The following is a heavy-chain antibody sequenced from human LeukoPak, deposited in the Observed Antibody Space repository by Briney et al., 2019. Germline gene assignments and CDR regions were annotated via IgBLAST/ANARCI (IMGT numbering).Heavy chain of an antibody. CDR2: ISSSGSTI. CDR1: GFTFSDYY. Sequence: GGSLRLSCAASGFTFSDYYMSWIRQAPGKGLEWVSYISSSGSTIYYADSVKGRFTISRDNAKNSLYLQMNSLRAEDTAVYYCARDRGYGGNSDNVVGYWGQGTLVTVSS. V-gene: IGHV3-11*04. CDR3: ARDRGYGGNSDNVVGY. D-gene: IGHD4-23*01. J-gene: IGHJ4*02.